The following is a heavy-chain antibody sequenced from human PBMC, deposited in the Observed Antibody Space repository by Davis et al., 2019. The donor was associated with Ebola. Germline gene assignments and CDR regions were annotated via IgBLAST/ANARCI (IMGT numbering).Heavy chain of an antibody. V-gene: IGHV3-33*01. CDR3: ARDPGYYDFWSGSSYYYYGMDV. D-gene: IGHD3-3*01. CDR2: IWYDGSNK. CDR1: GFTFSSYG. J-gene: IGHJ6*02. Sequence: GESLKISCAASGFTFSSYGMHWVRQAPGQGLEWVAVIWYDGSNKYYADSVKGRFTISRDNSKNTLYLQMNSLRAEDTAVYYCARDPGYYDFWSGSSYYYYGMDVWGQGTTVTVSS.